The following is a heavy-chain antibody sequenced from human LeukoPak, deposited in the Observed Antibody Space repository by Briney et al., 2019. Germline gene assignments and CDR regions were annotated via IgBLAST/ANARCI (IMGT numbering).Heavy chain of an antibody. D-gene: IGHD3-3*01. CDR2: INHSGST. J-gene: IGHJ4*01. Sequence: SETLSLTCAVYGGSFSGYYWSWIRQPPGKGLEWIGGINHSGSTNYNPSLKSRVTISVDTSKSQFSLKLTSVTAADTAVYYCARDWSGPYYFDYWGQGTLVTVSS. V-gene: IGHV4-34*01. CDR3: ARDWSGPYYFDY. CDR1: GGSFSGYY.